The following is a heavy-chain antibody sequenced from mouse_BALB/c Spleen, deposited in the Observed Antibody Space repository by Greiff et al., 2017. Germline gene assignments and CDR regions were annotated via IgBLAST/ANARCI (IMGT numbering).Heavy chain of an antibody. V-gene: IGHV5-12-2*01. D-gene: IGHD4-1*01. Sequence: EVQGVESGGGLVQPGGSLKLSCAASGFTFSSYTMSWVRQTPEKRLEWVAYISNGGGSTYYPDTVKGRFTISRDNAKNTLYLQMSSLKSEDTAMYYCARSWDYYAMDYWGQGTSVTVSS. CDR3: ARSWDYYAMDY. CDR1: GFTFSSYT. J-gene: IGHJ4*01. CDR2: ISNGGGST.